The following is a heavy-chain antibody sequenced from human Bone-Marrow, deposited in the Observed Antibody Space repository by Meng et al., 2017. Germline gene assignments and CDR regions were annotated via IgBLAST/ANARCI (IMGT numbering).Heavy chain of an antibody. J-gene: IGHJ6*02. Sequence: GESLKISCAASGFTFDEYAMHWVRQAPGKGLEWVSLISWNGGSTYYADSVKGRFTISRDNSKNSLYLQMYSLRAADSALYYCARASQSKNNYYPMDVWGQGTTVTVSS. V-gene: IGHV3-43D*03. D-gene: IGHD4-11*01. CDR1: GFTFDEYA. CDR3: ARASQSKNNYYPMDV. CDR2: ISWNGGST.